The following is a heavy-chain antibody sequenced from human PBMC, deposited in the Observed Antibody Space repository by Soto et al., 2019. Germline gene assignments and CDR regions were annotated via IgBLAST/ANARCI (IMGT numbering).Heavy chain of an antibody. J-gene: IGHJ3*02. CDR2: IYYSGST. D-gene: IGHD3-16*02. CDR1: GGSISSSSYY. V-gene: IGHV4-39*01. Sequence: SETLSLTCTVSGGSISSSSYYWGWIRQPPGKGLEWIGTIYYSGSTYYNPSLKSRVTISVDTSKNQFSLKLSSVTAADTAVYYCARVMITFGGVIVSPDAFDIWGQGTMVTVSS. CDR3: ARVMITFGGVIVSPDAFDI.